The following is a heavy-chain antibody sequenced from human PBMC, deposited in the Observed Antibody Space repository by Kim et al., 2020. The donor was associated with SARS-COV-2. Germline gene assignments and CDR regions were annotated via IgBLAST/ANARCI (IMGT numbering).Heavy chain of an antibody. CDR2: INAGNGNT. Sequence: ASVKVSCKASGYTFTSYAMHWVRQAPGQRLEWMGWINAGNGNTKYSQKFQGRVTITRDTSASTAYMELSSLRSEDTAVYYCARAHLVRIVGSRYYFDYWGQGTLVTVSS. CDR3: ARAHLVRIVGSRYYFDY. D-gene: IGHD3-10*01. V-gene: IGHV1-3*01. J-gene: IGHJ4*02. CDR1: GYTFTSYA.